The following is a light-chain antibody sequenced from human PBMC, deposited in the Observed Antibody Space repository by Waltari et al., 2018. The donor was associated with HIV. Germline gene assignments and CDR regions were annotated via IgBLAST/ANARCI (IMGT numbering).Light chain of an antibody. J-gene: IGLJ1*01. CDR3: CSYVGWSTILYV. V-gene: IGLV2-23*02. CDR2: EFS. CDR1: SSDVGSYNL. Sequence: QSALTQPASVSGSPGQSITISCTGTSSDVGSYNLVSWYQQHPGKAPKLMIYEFSKRPSGVSNRVSGSKSGNTASLTISGLQAEDEADYYCCSYVGWSTILYVFGTGTKVTVL.